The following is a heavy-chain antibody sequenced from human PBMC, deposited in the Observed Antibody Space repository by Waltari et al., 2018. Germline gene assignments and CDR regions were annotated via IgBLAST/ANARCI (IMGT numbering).Heavy chain of an antibody. D-gene: IGHD6-6*01. V-gene: IGHV4-38-2*01. Sequence: QVQLQESGPGLVKPSETLSLTCAVSGYSISSGYYLGWIRQPPGKGLEWIGSIYHSGSTYYNPSLKSRVTISVDTSKNQFSLKLSSVTAADTAVYYCARHWYSSSSGAFDIWGQGTMVTVSS. CDR2: IYHSGST. CDR3: ARHWYSSSSGAFDI. J-gene: IGHJ3*02. CDR1: GYSISSGYY.